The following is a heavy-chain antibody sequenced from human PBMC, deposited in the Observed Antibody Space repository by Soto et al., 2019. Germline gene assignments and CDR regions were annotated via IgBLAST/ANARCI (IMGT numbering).Heavy chain of an antibody. CDR2: IYYSGST. CDR3: ARADVGYSYGLVDP. J-gene: IGHJ5*02. V-gene: IGHV4-59*08. CDR1: GGSISSYY. D-gene: IGHD5-18*01. Sequence: PSETLSLTCTVSGGSISSYYWSWIRQPPGKGLEWIGYIYYSGSTNYNPSLKSRVTISVDTSKNQFSLKLSSVTAADTAVYYCARADVGYSYGLVDPWGQGTLVTVSS.